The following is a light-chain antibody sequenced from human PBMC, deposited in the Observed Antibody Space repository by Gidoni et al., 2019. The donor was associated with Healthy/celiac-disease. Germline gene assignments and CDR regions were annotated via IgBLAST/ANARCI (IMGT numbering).Light chain of an antibody. V-gene: IGKV1-39*01. CDR1: QPISSY. CDR3: QQSYSTPHLT. CDR2: AAS. Sequence: DIQMTQSPSSLSASVGDRVTITCRASQPISSYLNWYQQKPGKAPKLLIYAASSLQSGVPSRFSGSGSGTDFTLTISSRQPEDFATYYCQQSYSTPHLTFGGGTKVEIK. J-gene: IGKJ4*01.